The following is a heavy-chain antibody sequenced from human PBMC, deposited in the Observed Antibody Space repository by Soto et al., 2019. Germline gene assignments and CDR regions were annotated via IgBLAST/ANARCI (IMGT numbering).Heavy chain of an antibody. Sequence: PSETLSLTCAVYGGSFSGYYWSWIRQPPGKGLEWIGEINHSGSTNYNPSLKSRVTISVDTSKNQFSLKLSSVTAADTAVYYCARGKNAVVTVTNRAFDIWGRGTMVTVSS. J-gene: IGHJ3*02. D-gene: IGHD2-21*02. CDR3: ARGKNAVVTVTNRAFDI. CDR1: GGSFSGYY. CDR2: INHSGST. V-gene: IGHV4-34*01.